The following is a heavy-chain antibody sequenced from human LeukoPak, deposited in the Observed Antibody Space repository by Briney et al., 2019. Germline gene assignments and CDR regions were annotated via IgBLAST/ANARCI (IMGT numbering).Heavy chain of an antibody. CDR2: MSPNSGDT. V-gene: IGHV1-8*01. CDR1: GYTFTIYD. CDR3: ARGPPNWGYDY. D-gene: IGHD7-27*01. Sequence: ASVNVSCKASGYTFTIYDFNWVRQATGQRPEWMGWMSPNSGDTGYAQKFQDRVTMSRNTSISTAYMELSSLRSDDTAVYYCARGPPNWGYDYWGPGTLVTVSS. J-gene: IGHJ4*02.